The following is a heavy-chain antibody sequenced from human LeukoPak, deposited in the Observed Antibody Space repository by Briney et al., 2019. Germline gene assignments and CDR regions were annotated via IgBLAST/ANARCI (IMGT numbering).Heavy chain of an antibody. Sequence: RSLRLSCAASGFTFSSYAMHWVRQAPGKGLEGVAVISYDGSNKYYADSVKGRFTISRDNSKNTLYLQMNSLRAEDTAVYYCATTPEEMEFDYWGQGTLVTVSS. D-gene: IGHD2-8*01. V-gene: IGHV3-30-3*01. CDR1: GFTFSSYA. CDR2: ISYDGSNK. J-gene: IGHJ4*02. CDR3: ATTPEEMEFDY.